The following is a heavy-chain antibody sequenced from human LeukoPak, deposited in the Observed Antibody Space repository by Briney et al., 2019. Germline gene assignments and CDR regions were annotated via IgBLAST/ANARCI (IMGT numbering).Heavy chain of an antibody. D-gene: IGHD6-13*01. Sequence: SETLSLTCTVSGYSISSGYYWGWIRQPPGKGLEWIGSIYHSGSTCYNPSLKSRVTISVDTSKNQFSLKLSSVTAADTAVYYCARRPAAAGTGFDYWGQGTLVTVSS. J-gene: IGHJ4*02. CDR3: ARRPAAAGTGFDY. CDR2: IYHSGST. V-gene: IGHV4-38-2*02. CDR1: GYSISSGYY.